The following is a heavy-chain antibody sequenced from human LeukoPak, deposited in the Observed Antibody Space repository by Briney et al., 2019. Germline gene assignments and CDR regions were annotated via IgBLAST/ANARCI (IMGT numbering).Heavy chain of an antibody. D-gene: IGHD4-11*01. CDR1: GYTFTGYY. V-gene: IGHV1-2*06. CDR2: INPNSGGT. CDR3: ARADTVTPSPFDY. Sequence: ASVKVSCKASGYTFTGYYMHWVRQAPGQGLEWMGRINPNSGGTNTAQKSQGRVTMTRDTSISTAYMELSRLRSDDTAVYYCARADTVTPSPFDYWGQGTLVTVSS. J-gene: IGHJ4*02.